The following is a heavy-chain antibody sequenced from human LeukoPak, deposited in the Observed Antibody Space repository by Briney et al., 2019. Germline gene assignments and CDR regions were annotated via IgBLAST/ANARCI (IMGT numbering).Heavy chain of an antibody. J-gene: IGHJ3*02. CDR3: ARVRYDSSGYYPGAFDI. D-gene: IGHD3-22*01. Sequence: GGSLRLSCAASGFTFSTYSMNWVRQAPGKGLEWVSSIRSSSSYIYYADSVKGRFTISRDNSKNTLYLQMNSLRAEDTAVYYCARVRYDSSGYYPGAFDIWGQGTMVTVSS. V-gene: IGHV3-21*01. CDR2: IRSSSSYI. CDR1: GFTFSTYS.